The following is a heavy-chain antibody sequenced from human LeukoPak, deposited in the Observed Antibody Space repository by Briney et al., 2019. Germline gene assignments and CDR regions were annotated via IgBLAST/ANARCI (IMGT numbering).Heavy chain of an antibody. CDR3: AKDLKVGSSGWPTPSGY. J-gene: IGHJ4*02. D-gene: IGHD6-19*01. V-gene: IGHV3-9*01. CDR1: GFTFDDYA. Sequence: PGGSLRLSCAASGFTFDDYAMHWVRQAPGKGLEWVSGISWNSGSIGYADSVKGRFTISRDNSKNTLYLQMNSLRAEDTAVYYCAKDLKVGSSGWPTPSGYWGQGTLVTVSS. CDR2: ISWNSGSI.